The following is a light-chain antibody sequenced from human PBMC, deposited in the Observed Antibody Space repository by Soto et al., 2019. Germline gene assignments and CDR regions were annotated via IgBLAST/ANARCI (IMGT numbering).Light chain of an antibody. Sequence: QSVLTQPPSASGTPGQRVTISCSGSSSNIGNNYVYWYQLVPGTAPKLLIYRNDQRPSGVSDRFSGSRSGTSASLAISGLRSEYEADYYCAAWDDSLSGRGVFGGGTKLTVL. CDR1: SSNIGNNY. CDR2: RND. J-gene: IGLJ2*01. V-gene: IGLV1-47*01. CDR3: AAWDDSLSGRGV.